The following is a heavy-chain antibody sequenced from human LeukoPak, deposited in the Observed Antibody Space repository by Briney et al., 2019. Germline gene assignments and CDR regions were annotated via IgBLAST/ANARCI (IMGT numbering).Heavy chain of an antibody. D-gene: IGHD3-9*01. J-gene: IGHJ4*02. CDR1: GFTFSSYG. CDR2: IWYDGSNK. Sequence: PGRSLRLSCAASGFTFSSYGMHWVRQAPGKGLEWVAVIWYDGSNKYYADSVKGRFTISRDNSKNTLYLQMNSLRAEDTAVYYCAREAHHYDILTGFFDYWGQGTLVTVSS. CDR3: AREAHHYDILTGFFDY. V-gene: IGHV3-30*19.